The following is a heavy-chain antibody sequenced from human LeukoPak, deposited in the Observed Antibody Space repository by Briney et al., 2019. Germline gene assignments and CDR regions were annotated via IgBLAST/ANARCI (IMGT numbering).Heavy chain of an antibody. CDR1: GYTFTSYY. J-gene: IGHJ1*01. CDR2: INPSGGST. Sequence: ASVKVSCKASGYTFTSYYMHWVRQAPGQAREWMGIINPSGGSTSYAQKFQGRVTRTRDTSTSTVYMEPSSVRSEDTAVYYCGIEDPSYCGGDCYSRYFQHWGQGTLVTVSS. V-gene: IGHV1-46*01. CDR3: GIEDPSYCGGDCYSRYFQH. D-gene: IGHD2-21*02.